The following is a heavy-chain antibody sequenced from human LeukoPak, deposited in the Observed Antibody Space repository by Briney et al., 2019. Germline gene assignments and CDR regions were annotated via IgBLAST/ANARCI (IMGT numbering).Heavy chain of an antibody. V-gene: IGHV3-48*01. Sequence: PGGSLRLSCAASGFTFSTYAMNWVRRAPGKGLEWVSYISKTSSPIFYADAVKGRFSISRDNAKNSLYLQMNSLRAEDTAVYYCARDSFDSSGYYVNPDFWGQGTLVTVSS. CDR3: ARDSFDSSGYYVNPDF. D-gene: IGHD3-22*01. CDR1: GFTFSTYA. J-gene: IGHJ4*02. CDR2: ISKTSSPI.